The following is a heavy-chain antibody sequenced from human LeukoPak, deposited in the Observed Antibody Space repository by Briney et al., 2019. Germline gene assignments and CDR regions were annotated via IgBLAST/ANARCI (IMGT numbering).Heavy chain of an antibody. CDR3: ARGGWWNDDSGALFGMDV. J-gene: IGHJ6*02. Sequence: ASVKVSCKASGYTFSSYDINWVRQATGQGLEWMGRMNPNSGNTNYAQKFQGRVTMTRSTSTSTAYLELSRLRSDDTAVYYCARGGWWNDDSGALFGMDVWGQGTTVTASS. CDR1: GYTFSSYD. D-gene: IGHD3-10*01. V-gene: IGHV1-8*02. CDR2: MNPNSGNT.